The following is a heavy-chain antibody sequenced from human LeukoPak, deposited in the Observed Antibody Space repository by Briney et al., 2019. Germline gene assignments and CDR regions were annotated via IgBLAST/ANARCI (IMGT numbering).Heavy chain of an antibody. V-gene: IGHV3-74*01. J-gene: IGHJ4*02. D-gene: IGHD3-10*01. Sequence: GGSLRLSCAASGFTFSTYWMHWVRQIPGKGLVWVSRISSDGANANYADSVKGRFTISRDNAKNSLYLQMNSLRAEDTAVYYCARDYYGSGSYSSWGQGTLVTVSS. CDR2: ISSDGANA. CDR1: GFTFSTYW. CDR3: ARDYYGSGSYSS.